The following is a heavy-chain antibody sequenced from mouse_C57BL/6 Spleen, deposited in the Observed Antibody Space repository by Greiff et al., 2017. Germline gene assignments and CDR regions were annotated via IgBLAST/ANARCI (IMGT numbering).Heavy chain of an antibody. CDR2: IRNKANGYTT. J-gene: IGHJ3*01. CDR1: GFTFTDYY. D-gene: IGHD2-4*01. CDR3: ARYDYDDGAWFAY. Sequence: EVKLVESGGGLVQPGGSLSLSCAASGFTFTDYYMSWVRQPPGKALEWLGFIRNKANGYTTAYSASVKGRFTISSDNSQSILYLQMNALRAEDSATYYCARYDYDDGAWFAYWGQGTLVTVSA. V-gene: IGHV7-3*01.